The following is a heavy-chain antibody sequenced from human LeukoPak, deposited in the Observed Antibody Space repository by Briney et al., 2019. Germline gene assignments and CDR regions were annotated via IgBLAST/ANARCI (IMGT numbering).Heavy chain of an antibody. CDR3: ATEAGLWFGELLHDY. Sequence: GGPLRLSCAASGLTFSSYWMHWVRQAPGKGLVWVYRINSDGSSTSYADSVKGRFTISRDNAKNTLYLQMNSLRAEDTAVYYCATEAGLWFGELLHDYWGQGTLVTVSS. CDR2: INSDGSST. V-gene: IGHV3-74*01. D-gene: IGHD3-10*01. CDR1: GLTFSSYW. J-gene: IGHJ4*02.